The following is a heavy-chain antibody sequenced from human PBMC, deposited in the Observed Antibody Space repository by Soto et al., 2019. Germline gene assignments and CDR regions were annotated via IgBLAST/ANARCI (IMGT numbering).Heavy chain of an antibody. Sequence: PSETLSLTCTVSGGSISSYYWSWIRQPPGKGLEWIGYIYYSGSTNYNPSLKSRVTISVDTSKNQFSLQLNSVTPEDTAVYYCARDEDSSGWTPFFDYWGQGTLVTVS. CDR2: IYYSGST. CDR1: GGSISSYY. J-gene: IGHJ4*02. D-gene: IGHD6-19*01. V-gene: IGHV4-59*12. CDR3: ARDEDSSGWTPFFDY.